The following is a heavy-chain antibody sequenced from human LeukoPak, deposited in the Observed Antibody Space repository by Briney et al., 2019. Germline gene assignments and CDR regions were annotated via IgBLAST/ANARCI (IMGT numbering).Heavy chain of an antibody. D-gene: IGHD3-22*01. CDR3: ATDAPSYYYDSSGIFDY. Sequence: ASVKVSCKASGGTFSSYAINWVRQAPGQGLEWMGWISGYNGNTNYAQKLQGRVTMTTDTSTSTAYMELRSLKSDDTAVYYCATDAPSYYYDSSGIFDYWGQGTLVTVSS. V-gene: IGHV1-18*01. CDR2: ISGYNGNT. J-gene: IGHJ4*02. CDR1: GGTFSSYA.